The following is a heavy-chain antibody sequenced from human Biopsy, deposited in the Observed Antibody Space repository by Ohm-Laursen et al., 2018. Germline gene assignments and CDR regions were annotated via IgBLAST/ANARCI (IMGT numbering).Heavy chain of an antibody. V-gene: IGHV1-46*01. J-gene: IGHJ4*02. CDR3: VLASFDY. CDR2: INPGGNST. CDR1: GSTFTTYY. Sequence: ASVTASCKASGSTFTTYYIHWVRQAPGQGLEWMGIINPGGNSTAYTQNFQGRVTMTWDTSTTTVYMELSSLRSEDTAVYYCVLASFDYWGQGTLVTVPS.